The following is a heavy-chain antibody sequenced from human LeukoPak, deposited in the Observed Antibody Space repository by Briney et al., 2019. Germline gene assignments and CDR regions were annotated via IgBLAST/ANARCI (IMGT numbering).Heavy chain of an antibody. D-gene: IGHD3-22*01. CDR1: GFTFSSYW. V-gene: IGHV3-7*03. J-gene: IGHJ4*02. Sequence: GGSLRLSCXASGFTFSSYWMSWVRQAPGKGLEWVANIKQDGSEKYYVDSVKGRFTISRDNAKNSLYLQMNSLRAEDMAVYYCAGDYDSSGYNWGQGTLVTLSS. CDR2: IKQDGSEK. CDR3: AGDYDSSGYN.